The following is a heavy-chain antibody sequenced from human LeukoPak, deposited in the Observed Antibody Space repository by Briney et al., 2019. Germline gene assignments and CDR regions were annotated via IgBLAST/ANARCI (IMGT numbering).Heavy chain of an antibody. V-gene: IGHV4-30-4*01. CDR1: GGSTSSGDYY. J-gene: IGHJ5*02. D-gene: IGHD2-2*01. CDR3: ARARIVVVPAAMSNWFDP. Sequence: SETLSLTCTVSGGSTSSGDYYWSWIRQPPGKGLEWIGYIYYSGSTYYNPSLKSRVTISVDTSKNQFSLKLSSVTAADTAVYYCARARIVVVPAAMSNWFDPWGQGTLVTVSS. CDR2: IYYSGST.